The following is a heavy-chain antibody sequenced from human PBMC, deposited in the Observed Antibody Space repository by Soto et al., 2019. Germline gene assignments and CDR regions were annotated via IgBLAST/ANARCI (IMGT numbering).Heavy chain of an antibody. Sequence: GGSLRLSCAASGFTFSSYAMSWVRQAPGKGLEWVSAISGSGGSTYYADSVKGRFTISRDNSKNTLYLQMNSLRAEDTAVYYCAKDPETRDYYYYYGMDVWGQGTTVTVSS. V-gene: IGHV3-23*01. CDR1: GFTFSSYA. J-gene: IGHJ6*02. CDR2: ISGSGGST. CDR3: AKDPETRDYYYYYGMDV.